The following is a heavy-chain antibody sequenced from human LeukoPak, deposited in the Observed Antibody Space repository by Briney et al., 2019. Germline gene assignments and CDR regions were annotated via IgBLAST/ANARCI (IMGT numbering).Heavy chain of an antibody. CDR1: GGSFSGYY. CDR3: ARGRTNKLGY. D-gene: IGHD1-14*01. J-gene: IGHJ4*02. V-gene: IGHV4-34*01. CDR2: INHSGST. Sequence: SETLSLTCAVYGGSFSGYYWSWIRQPPGKGLEWIGEINHSGSTNYNPSLKSRVTISVDTSKNQFSLKLSSVTAADTAVYYCARGRTNKLGYWGQGTLVTVSS.